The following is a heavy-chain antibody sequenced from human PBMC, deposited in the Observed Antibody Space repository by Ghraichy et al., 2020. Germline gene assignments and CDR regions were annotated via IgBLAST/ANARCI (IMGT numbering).Heavy chain of an antibody. CDR3: AKDIKYNWNYGTYFEY. J-gene: IGHJ4*02. Sequence: SLNISCAASGFTFDDYAMHWVRQAPGKGLEWVSGISWNSGSMGYADSAKGRFTISRDNAKNSLDLQMNSLRVEDTALYYCAKDIKYNWNYGTYFEYWGQGTLVTVSS. D-gene: IGHD1-7*01. CDR1: GFTFDDYA. V-gene: IGHV3-9*01. CDR2: ISWNSGSM.